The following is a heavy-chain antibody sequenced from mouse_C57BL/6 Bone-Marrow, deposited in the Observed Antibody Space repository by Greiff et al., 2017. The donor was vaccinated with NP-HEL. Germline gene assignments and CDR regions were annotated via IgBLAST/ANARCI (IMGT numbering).Heavy chain of an antibody. Sequence: EVKLVESGGGLVKPGGSLKLSCAASGFTFSDYGMHWVRQTPEKGLEWVAYISSGSSTTYYAHTVKGRFTISRDNAKNTLFLQMTSLRSEDMAMYYCARTEPAWFAYWGQGTLVTVSA. CDR2: ISSGSSTT. V-gene: IGHV5-17*01. CDR1: GFTFSDYG. J-gene: IGHJ3*01. CDR3: ARTEPAWFAY.